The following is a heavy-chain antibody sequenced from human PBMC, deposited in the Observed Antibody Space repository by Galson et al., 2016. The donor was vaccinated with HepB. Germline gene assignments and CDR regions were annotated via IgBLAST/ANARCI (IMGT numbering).Heavy chain of an antibody. Sequence: HSGASATKPGDSRTTLCKSSGYTCVAYWTTWVREMSGKALEWVGMLEPADSKTSYRPRCERHVTISAVKSFSTAYLHLSSLQASDAPSYYCARSRRGQLPLCHPFDSWGQGTLVTVSS. CDR1: GYTCVAYW. J-gene: IGHJ4*02. V-gene: IGHV5-10-1*01. D-gene: IGHD3-16*01. CDR3: ARSRRGQLPLCHPFDS. CDR2: LEPADSKT.